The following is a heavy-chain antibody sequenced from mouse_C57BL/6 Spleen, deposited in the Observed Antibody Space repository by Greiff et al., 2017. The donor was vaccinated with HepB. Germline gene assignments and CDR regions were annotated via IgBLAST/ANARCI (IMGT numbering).Heavy chain of an antibody. Sequence: VQRVESGAELVRPGTSVKVSCKASGYAFTNYLIEWVKQRPGQGLEWIGVINPGSGGTNYNEKFKGKATLTADKSSSTAYMQLSSLTSEDSAVYFCARGYDYDDGFAYWGQGTLVTVSA. CDR1: GYAFTNYL. J-gene: IGHJ3*01. D-gene: IGHD2-4*01. V-gene: IGHV1-54*01. CDR3: ARGYDYDDGFAY. CDR2: INPGSGGT.